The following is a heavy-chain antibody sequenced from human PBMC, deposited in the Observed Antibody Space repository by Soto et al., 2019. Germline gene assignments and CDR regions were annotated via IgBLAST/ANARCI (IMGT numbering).Heavy chain of an antibody. CDR1: GCFIISHY. Sequence: SETLSLTCTVSGCFIISHYWSWIRQPPGKGLECIGYIHNSGSTNYNPSLKSRVSISVDTPKNQLSLRLSSVTAADTAVYYCARWSNYKTYYYYMDVWGKGTTVTVSS. D-gene: IGHD1-1*01. CDR3: ARWSNYKTYYYYMDV. J-gene: IGHJ6*03. CDR2: IHNSGST. V-gene: IGHV4-59*08.